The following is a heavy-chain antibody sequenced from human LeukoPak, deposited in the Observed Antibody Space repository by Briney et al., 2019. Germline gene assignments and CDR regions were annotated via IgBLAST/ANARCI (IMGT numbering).Heavy chain of an antibody. J-gene: IGHJ4*02. V-gene: IGHV3-30*18. CDR1: GFTFSSYG. CDR3: AKDRYYDSSGYSGYCFDY. D-gene: IGHD3-22*01. CDR2: ISYDGSNK. Sequence: GGSLRLSCAASGFTFSSYGMHWVRQAPGKGLEWVAVISYDGSNKYYADSVKGRFTISRDNSKNTLYLQMNSLRAEDTAVYYCAKDRYYDSSGYSGYCFDYWGQGTLVTVSS.